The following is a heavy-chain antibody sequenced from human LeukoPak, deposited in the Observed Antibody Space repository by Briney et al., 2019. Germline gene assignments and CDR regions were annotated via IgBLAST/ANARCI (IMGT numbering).Heavy chain of an antibody. J-gene: IGHJ5*02. CDR1: GYSFTSYS. CDR3: ARHHRYYYHNTGYSGWFDP. CDR2: IFPVDSDT. Sequence: GESLQISCKASGYSFTSYSIGGVRQLPGKGLEWMGIIFPVDSDTRYSPSFEGQVTISVDKSINTTYLQWSSLKASDTAFYYCARHHRYYYHNTGYSGWFDPWGQGTLVTVSS. V-gene: IGHV5-51*01. D-gene: IGHD3-22*01.